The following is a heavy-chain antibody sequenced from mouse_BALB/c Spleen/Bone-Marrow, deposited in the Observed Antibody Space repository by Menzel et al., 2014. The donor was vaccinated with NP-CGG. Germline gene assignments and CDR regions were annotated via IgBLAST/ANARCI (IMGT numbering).Heavy chain of an antibody. D-gene: IGHD2-1*01. CDR3: TIYYGNYFAY. Sequence: QVQLQQSGAELVKPGASVKLSRKASGYTFTSYYMYWVKQRPGQGLEWIGEINPSNGGTNFNEKFKSKATLTVDKSSSTAYMQLGSLTSEDSAVYCCTIYYGNYFAYWGQGTLVTVSA. CDR1: GYTFTSYY. V-gene: IGHV1S81*02. CDR2: INPSNGGT. J-gene: IGHJ3*01.